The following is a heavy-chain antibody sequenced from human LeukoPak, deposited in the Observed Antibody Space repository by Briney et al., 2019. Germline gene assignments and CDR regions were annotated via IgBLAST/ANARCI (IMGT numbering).Heavy chain of an antibody. V-gene: IGHV5-51*01. D-gene: IGHD6-6*01. CDR2: IYPGDSDT. J-gene: IGHJ4*02. CDR1: GYSFPSYW. Sequence: GESLKISCGGSGYSFPSYWIAWVRQMPGKGLEWMGIIYPGDSDTRYSPSFQGQVTISADKSISTAYLQWSSLKASDTAMYYCARIEYSSSLDFDYWGQGTLVTVSS. CDR3: ARIEYSSSLDFDY.